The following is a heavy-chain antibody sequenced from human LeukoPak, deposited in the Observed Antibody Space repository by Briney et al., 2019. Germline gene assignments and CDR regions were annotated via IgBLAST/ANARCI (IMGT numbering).Heavy chain of an antibody. CDR3: ARGGTYGYSSNRHLWGGNYYFDY. D-gene: IGHD2-2*01. CDR2: ITISSRTI. Sequence: GGSLTLSSAASGCTFSSYSMNCVLQAPAKRRVWVSYITISSRTIYYAHSLKGRFTISRDKSKNPLYLQMNSLSAEDTGVYYCARGGTYGYSSNRHLWGGNYYFDYWGQGSLVPVSS. J-gene: IGHJ4*02. V-gene: IGHV3-48*01. CDR1: GCTFSSYS.